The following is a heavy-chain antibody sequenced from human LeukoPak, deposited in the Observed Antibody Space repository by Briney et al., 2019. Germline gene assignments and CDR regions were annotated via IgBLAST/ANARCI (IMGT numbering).Heavy chain of an antibody. J-gene: IGHJ6*02. V-gene: IGHV3-30*03. CDR1: GFTFSNYG. CDR2: ISYDGSDK. D-gene: IGHD3-9*01. Sequence: PGGSLRLSCAASGFTFSNYGIHWVRQAPGKGLEWVAVISYDGSDKYYADSVKGRFTISRDNSKNTLYLHMNSLRAEDTAVYYCARRYYDVLTGYYYYGMDVWGQGTTVTVSS. CDR3: ARRYYDVLTGYYYYGMDV.